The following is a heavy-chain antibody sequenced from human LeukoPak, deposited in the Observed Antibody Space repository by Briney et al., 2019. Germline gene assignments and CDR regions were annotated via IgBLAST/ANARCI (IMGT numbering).Heavy chain of an antibody. V-gene: IGHV1-2*02. D-gene: IGHD6-19*01. CDR2: INPSSGGT. Sequence: ASVKVSCKASGYTFTGYYMYWVRQAPGQGLEWMGWINPSSGGTNYAQKFQGRVTMTRDTSISTAHMELIRLRSEDTAIYYCARVRKSGEQWLVWGMDYWGQGTLVTVSS. J-gene: IGHJ4*02. CDR3: ARVRKSGEQWLVWGMDY. CDR1: GYTFTGYY.